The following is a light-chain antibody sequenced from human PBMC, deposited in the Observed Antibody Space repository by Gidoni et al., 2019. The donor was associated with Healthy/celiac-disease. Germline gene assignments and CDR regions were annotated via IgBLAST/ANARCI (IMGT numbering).Light chain of an antibody. V-gene: IGLV2-23*01. Sequence: QSALTPPASVSASPGQSITISCTGPSSDVGSYNLVSWYQQHPGKAPKLMIYEGSKRPSGVSNRFSGSKSGNTASLTISGLQAEDEADYYCCSYAGSSTYVFGTGTKVTVL. J-gene: IGLJ1*01. CDR3: CSYAGSSTYV. CDR1: SSDVGSYNL. CDR2: EGS.